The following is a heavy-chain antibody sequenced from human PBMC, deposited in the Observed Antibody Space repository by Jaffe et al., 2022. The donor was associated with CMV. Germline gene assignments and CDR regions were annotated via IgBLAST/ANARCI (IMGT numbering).Heavy chain of an antibody. Sequence: EVQLVESGGGLVQPGRSLRLSCAASGFTFDDYAMHWVRQAPGKGLEWVSGISWNSGSIGYADSVKGRFTISRDNAKNSLYLQMNSLRAEDTALYYCAKDDEGWGIDYWGQGTLVTVSS. CDR3: AKDDEGWGIDY. D-gene: IGHD7-27*01. CDR1: GFTFDDYA. V-gene: IGHV3-9*01. CDR2: ISWNSGSI. J-gene: IGHJ4*02.